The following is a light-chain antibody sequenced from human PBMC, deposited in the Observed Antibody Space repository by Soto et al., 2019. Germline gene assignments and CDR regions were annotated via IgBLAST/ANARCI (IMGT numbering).Light chain of an antibody. CDR1: QGISSY. V-gene: IGKV1-8*01. CDR3: QQYYSYPYT. Sequence: AIRMTQSPSSFSASTGDRVTITCRASQGISSYLAWDQQKPGKAPKLLIYAASTLQCGVPSRFSGSGSGTDFTLTISCLQSEDFATYYCQQYYSYPYTFGQGTKLEIK. CDR2: AAS. J-gene: IGKJ2*01.